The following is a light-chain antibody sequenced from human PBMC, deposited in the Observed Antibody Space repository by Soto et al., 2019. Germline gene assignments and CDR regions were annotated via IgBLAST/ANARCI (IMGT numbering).Light chain of an antibody. CDR1: QSVSSSY. J-gene: IGKJ1*01. CDR2: GAT. Sequence: EMVFTQSPDTLSLSPGERATLSCRASQSVSSSYLAWYQQKPGQAPRLLIYGATSRATGIPDRFSGSGSGTDFTLTISRLEPEDFAVYYCQHYNNWPPWTFGQGTKVDIK. CDR3: QHYNNWPPWT. V-gene: IGKV3-20*01.